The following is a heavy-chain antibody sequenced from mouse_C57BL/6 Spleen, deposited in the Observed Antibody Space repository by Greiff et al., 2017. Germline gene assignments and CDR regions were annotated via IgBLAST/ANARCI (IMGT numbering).Heavy chain of an antibody. J-gene: IGHJ2*01. V-gene: IGHV1-62-2*01. CDR2: FYPGSGSI. Sequence: VQLQPSGAELVKPEASVKLSCKASGYTFTEYTIHWVKQRSGQGLEWIGWFYPGSGSIKYNEKFKDKATLTADKSSSTVYLELSRLTSEDSAVYFGASHEEGGNFFDYWGQGTTLTVSS. CDR1: GYTFTEYT. CDR3: ASHEEGGNFFDY. D-gene: IGHD1-1*02.